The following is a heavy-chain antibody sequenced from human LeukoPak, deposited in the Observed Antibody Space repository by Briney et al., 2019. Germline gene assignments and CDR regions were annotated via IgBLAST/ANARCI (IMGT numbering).Heavy chain of an antibody. V-gene: IGHV4-59*11. Sequence: SETLSLTCTVSGGSISSHYWSWIRQPPGKGLEWIGYIYYSGSTNYNPPLKSRVTISVDTSKNQFSLKLSSVTAADTAVYYCARRKLVGASPFDYWGQGTLVTVSS. D-gene: IGHD1-26*01. CDR3: ARRKLVGASPFDY. J-gene: IGHJ4*02. CDR2: IYYSGST. CDR1: GGSISSHY.